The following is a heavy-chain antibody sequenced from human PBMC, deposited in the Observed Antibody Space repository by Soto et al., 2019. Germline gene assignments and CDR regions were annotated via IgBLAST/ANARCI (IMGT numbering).Heavy chain of an antibody. V-gene: IGHV4-31*03. CDR1: GGPIITGGYF. CDR3: ARDRLSHDGNNSFFDY. J-gene: IGHJ4*02. CDR2: IYYTGAT. Sequence: PSETLSLTCTVSGGPIITGGYFWTWIRQRPGKGLEWIGNIYYTGATSYNPSLKSRLTISFDTSKNQFSLKLTSVTAADTAVYFCARDRLSHDGNNSFFDYCGQGTLVTGSS. D-gene: IGHD1-20*01.